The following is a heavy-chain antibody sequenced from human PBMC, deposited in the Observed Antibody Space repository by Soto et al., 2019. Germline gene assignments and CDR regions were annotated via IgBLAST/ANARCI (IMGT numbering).Heavy chain of an antibody. CDR2: ISYDGSNK. Sequence: QVQLVESGGGVVQPGRSLRLSCAASGFTFSSYAMHWVRQAPGKGLEWVAVISYDGSNKYYADSVKGRFTISRDNSKNTLYLQMNSLRSEDTAVYYCAREAVTTFDYLGQGTLVTVSS. D-gene: IGHD4-17*01. V-gene: IGHV3-30-3*01. CDR1: GFTFSSYA. CDR3: AREAVTTFDY. J-gene: IGHJ4*02.